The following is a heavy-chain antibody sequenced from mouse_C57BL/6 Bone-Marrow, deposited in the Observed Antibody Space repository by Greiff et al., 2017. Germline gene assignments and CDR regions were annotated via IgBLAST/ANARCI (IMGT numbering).Heavy chain of an antibody. D-gene: IGHD1-1*01. Sequence: QLQQSGAELVRPGASVKLSCTASGFNIKDDYMHWVKQRPERGLEWIGWIDPENGDTEYASKFQGKATITADTSSNTAYLQLSSLTSEDTAVYYCTSYYYGSSYFDYWGQGTTLTVSS. J-gene: IGHJ2*01. CDR2: IDPENGDT. CDR3: TSYYYGSSYFDY. CDR1: GFNIKDDY. V-gene: IGHV14-4*01.